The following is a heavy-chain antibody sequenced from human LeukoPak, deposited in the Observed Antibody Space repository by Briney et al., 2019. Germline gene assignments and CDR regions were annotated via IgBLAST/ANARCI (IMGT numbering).Heavy chain of an antibody. D-gene: IGHD1-26*01. CDR3: ARDLDGSDAFDI. CDR2: ISSSSSYI. J-gene: IGHJ3*02. CDR1: GFTFSSYS. Sequence: GGSLRLSCAASGFTFSSYSMNWVRQAPGKGLEWASSISSSSSYIYYADSVKGRFTISRDNAKNSLYLQMNSLRAEDTAVYYCARDLDGSDAFDIWGQGTMVTVSS. V-gene: IGHV3-21*01.